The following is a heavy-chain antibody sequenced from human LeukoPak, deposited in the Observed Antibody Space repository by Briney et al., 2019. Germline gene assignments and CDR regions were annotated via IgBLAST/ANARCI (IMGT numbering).Heavy chain of an antibody. J-gene: IGHJ5*02. Sequence: KAGGSLRLSCAASGFTFSSYSMNWVRQAPGKGLEWVSSISSSSSYIYYADSVKGRFTISRDNSKNTLYLQMNSLRAEDTAVYYCAKESSWGTVVTPGGPSAWGQGTLVTVSS. CDR1: GFTFSSYS. V-gene: IGHV3-21*04. CDR3: AKESSWGTVVTPGGPSA. D-gene: IGHD4-23*01. CDR2: ISSSSSYI.